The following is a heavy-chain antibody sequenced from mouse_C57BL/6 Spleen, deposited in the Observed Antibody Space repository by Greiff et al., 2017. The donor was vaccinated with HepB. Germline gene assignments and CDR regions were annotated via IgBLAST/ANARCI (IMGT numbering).Heavy chain of an antibody. V-gene: IGHV3-1*01. Sequence: EVKLLESGPGMVKPSQSLSLTCTVTGYSITSGYDWHWIRHFPGNKLEWMGYISYSGSTNYNPSLKSRISITHDTSKNHFFLKLNSVTTEDTATYYCARDYYGSSPYWYFDVWGTGTTVTVSS. J-gene: IGHJ1*03. CDR1: GYSITSGYD. CDR3: ARDYYGSSPYWYFDV. D-gene: IGHD1-1*01. CDR2: ISYSGST.